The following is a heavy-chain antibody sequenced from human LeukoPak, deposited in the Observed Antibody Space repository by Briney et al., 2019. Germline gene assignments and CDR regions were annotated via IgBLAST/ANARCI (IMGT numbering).Heavy chain of an antibody. CDR2: IYTSGST. CDR1: GGSITSGPYY. CDR3: VREYCSSTSCYTSYFDY. D-gene: IGHD2-2*02. J-gene: IGHJ4*02. V-gene: IGHV4-61*02. Sequence: SQTLSLTCTVSGGSITSGPYYWSWIRQPAGKGLEWIGRIYTSGSTNYNPSLKSRVTMSVDTSKNQFSLKLSSVTAADTAVYYCVREYCSSTSCYTSYFDYWGQGTLVTVSS.